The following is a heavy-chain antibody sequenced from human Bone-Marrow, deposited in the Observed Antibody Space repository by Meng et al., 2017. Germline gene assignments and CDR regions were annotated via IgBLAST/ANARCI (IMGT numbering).Heavy chain of an antibody. J-gene: IGHJ1*01. Sequence: SETLSLTCTASGGSIISSTYYWGWIRQPPGKRLEWIGSVHYSGSTYYNPSLQSRVTISVDTSKNQFSLKLSSVIAADTAVYYCARERYDTSGYYIEYFQHWGQGTLVTVSS. CDR1: GGSIISSTYY. CDR2: VHYSGST. V-gene: IGHV4-39*07. CDR3: ARERYDTSGYYIEYFQH. D-gene: IGHD3-22*01.